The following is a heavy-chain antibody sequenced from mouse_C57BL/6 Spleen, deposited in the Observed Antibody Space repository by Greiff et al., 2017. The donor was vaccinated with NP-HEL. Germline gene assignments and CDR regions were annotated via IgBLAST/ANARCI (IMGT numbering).Heavy chain of an antibody. V-gene: IGHV1-82*01. Sequence: VQLQQSGPELVKPGASVKISCKASGYAFSSSWMNWVKQRPGKGLEWIGRIYPGDGDTNYNGKFKGKATLTADKSSSTAYMQLSSLTSEDSAVYFCASPYYGSTFFAYWGQGTLVTVSA. CDR2: IYPGDGDT. J-gene: IGHJ3*01. CDR3: ASPYYGSTFFAY. CDR1: GYAFSSSW. D-gene: IGHD1-1*01.